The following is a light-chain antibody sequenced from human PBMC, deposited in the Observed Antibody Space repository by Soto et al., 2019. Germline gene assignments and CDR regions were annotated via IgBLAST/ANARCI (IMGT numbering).Light chain of an antibody. V-gene: IGKV3-20*01. CDR3: HQYATPPQT. CDR1: QSVPKNY. J-gene: IGKJ1*01. Sequence: DIVLTQSPGTLSLSPGERATLSCRASQSVPKNYLAWYQQKPGQAPRLLIYGPSSRATGIPDRFSGSGSGTDFTLSISRLEPEDFAVYYCHQYATPPQTFGQGTKVEVK. CDR2: GPS.